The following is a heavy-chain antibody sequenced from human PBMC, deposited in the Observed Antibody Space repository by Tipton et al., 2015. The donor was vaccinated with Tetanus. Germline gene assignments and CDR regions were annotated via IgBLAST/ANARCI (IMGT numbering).Heavy chain of an antibody. CDR2: ISAGGGAT. D-gene: IGHD6-19*01. CDR1: GFTFRSYG. Sequence: SGFTFRSYGMDWVRQAPGKGLEWVSHISAGGGATYYADSVRGRFTISRDNSKDMVYLQMNSLRAEDTAVYFCAKAAKQWLVPHFDRWGQGTLVPVSS. CDR3: AKAAKQWLVPHFDR. J-gene: IGHJ4*02. V-gene: IGHV3-23*01.